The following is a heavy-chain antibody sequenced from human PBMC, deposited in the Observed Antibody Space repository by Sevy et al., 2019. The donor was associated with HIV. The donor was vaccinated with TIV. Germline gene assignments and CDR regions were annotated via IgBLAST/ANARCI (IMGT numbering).Heavy chain of an antibody. D-gene: IGHD3-22*01. CDR2: IYSGGST. J-gene: IGHJ5*02. V-gene: IGHV3-53*01. CDR1: GFTVSSNY. CDR3: AIITMIVVVMIGWFDP. Sequence: GGSLRLSCAASGFTVSSNYMSWVRQAPGKGLEWVSVIYSGGSTYYADSVKGRFTISRDNSKNTLYLQMNSLRAEDTAVYYCAIITMIVVVMIGWFDPWGQRTLVTVSS.